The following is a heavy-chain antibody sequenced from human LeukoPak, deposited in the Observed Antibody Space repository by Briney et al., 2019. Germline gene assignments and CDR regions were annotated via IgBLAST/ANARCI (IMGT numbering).Heavy chain of an antibody. D-gene: IGHD2-15*01. CDR1: SSSSYY. V-gene: IGHV3-23*01. CDR3: AKNGDRGAYCTGGTCYPYFYYYMDV. CDR2: ISSTGGTT. Sequence: SSSSYYWGWIRQPPGKGLEWVSSISSTGGTTYYADSVKGRFTISRDNSKNTLYLQMNSLRAEDTAIYYCAKNGDRGAYCTGGTCYPYFYYYMDVWGKGTTVTI. J-gene: IGHJ6*03.